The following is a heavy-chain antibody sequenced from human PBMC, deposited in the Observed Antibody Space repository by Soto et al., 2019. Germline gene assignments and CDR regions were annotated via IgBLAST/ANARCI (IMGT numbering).Heavy chain of an antibody. CDR2: IKQDGSEK. CDR3: ASTEPYGSGSYYYYYGMDV. Sequence: EVQLVESGGGLVQPGGSLRLSCAASGFTFSSYWMSWVRQAPGKGLEWVANIKQDGSEKYYVDSVKGRLTISRDNAKNSLYLQMNSLRAEDTAVYYCASTEPYGSGSYYYYYGMDVWGQGTTVTVSS. CDR1: GFTFSSYW. D-gene: IGHD3-10*01. V-gene: IGHV3-7*01. J-gene: IGHJ6*02.